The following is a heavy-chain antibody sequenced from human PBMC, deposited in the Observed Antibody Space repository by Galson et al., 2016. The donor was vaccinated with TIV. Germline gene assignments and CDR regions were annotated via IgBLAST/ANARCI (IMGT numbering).Heavy chain of an antibody. CDR3: AKDLAVWGSFYGAFDY. D-gene: IGHD2/OR15-2a*01. CDR1: GFTFSDYH. Sequence: SLRLSCAASGFTFSDYHMSWLRRTPGKGLEWMAHITSGASSSYYAVSLKGRVTISRDDAKHSLYLQMNSLRINDTAVYYCAKDLAVWGSFYGAFDYWGPGTVVSVSS. CDR2: ITSGASSS. J-gene: IGHJ4*02. V-gene: IGHV3-11*01.